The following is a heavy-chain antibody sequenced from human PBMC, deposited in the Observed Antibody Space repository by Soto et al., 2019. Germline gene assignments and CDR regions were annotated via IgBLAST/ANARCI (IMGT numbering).Heavy chain of an antibody. CDR1: GFTFSSYA. D-gene: IGHD2-21*01. V-gene: IGHV3-23*01. CDR3: AKRRVEYCGGGTCYYFDY. J-gene: IGHJ4*02. CDR2: IDNSGGTT. Sequence: GGSLRLSCAASGFTFSSYAMTWVRQAPGQGLEWVSRIDNSGGTTYYADSVKGRFTISRDNSKNTLYLQMNGLRAEDTAVYYCAKRRVEYCGGGTCYYFDYWGQGTLVTGSS.